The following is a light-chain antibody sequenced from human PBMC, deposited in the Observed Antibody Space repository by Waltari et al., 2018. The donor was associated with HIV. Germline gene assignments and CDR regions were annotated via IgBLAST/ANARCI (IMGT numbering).Light chain of an antibody. Sequence: QSALTQPASVSGSPGQSITISCTGTSSDVGSYNLVSWYQQHPGKAPKVMIYEGSKRPSGVSNRFSGSKSRNTASLTISGLQAEDEADYYCCSYTGSSTRRPYVFGTGTKVTVL. J-gene: IGLJ1*01. CDR2: EGS. V-gene: IGLV2-23*01. CDR3: CSYTGSSTRRPYV. CDR1: SSDVGSYNL.